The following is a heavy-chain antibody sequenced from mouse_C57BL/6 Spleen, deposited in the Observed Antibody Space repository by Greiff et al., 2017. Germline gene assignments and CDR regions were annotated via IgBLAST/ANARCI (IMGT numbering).Heavy chain of an antibody. D-gene: IGHD1-1*01. Sequence: VQLQQSGPELVKPGASVKMSCKASGYTFTDYNMHWVKQSHGKSLEWIGYINPNNGGTSYNQKFKGKATLTVNKSSSTAYMELRSLTSEDSAVYYCARGSPNYYGSSYDWYFDVWGTGTTVTVSS. CDR1: GYTFTDYN. CDR3: ARGSPNYYGSSYDWYFDV. CDR2: INPNNGGT. V-gene: IGHV1-22*01. J-gene: IGHJ1*03.